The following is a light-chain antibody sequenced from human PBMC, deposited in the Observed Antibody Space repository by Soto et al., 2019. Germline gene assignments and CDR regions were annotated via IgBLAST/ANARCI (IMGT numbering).Light chain of an antibody. CDR1: QSFGSW. V-gene: IGKV1-5*01. Sequence: DIQMTQSPSTLSASVGNRITITCRARQSFGSWLAWYQQKPGKAPKLLIYDVSSLENGVPGRFSGSGSGTEFTLTISSLQPDDYAAYYCQQYNISPSTFGQGTKVDIK. CDR2: DVS. CDR3: QQYNISPST. J-gene: IGKJ2*02.